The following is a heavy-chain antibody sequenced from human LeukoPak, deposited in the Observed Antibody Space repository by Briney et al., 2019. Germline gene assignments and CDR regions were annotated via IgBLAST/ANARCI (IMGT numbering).Heavy chain of an antibody. CDR3: ARDGSGSYIDALDM. CDR2: ISSGGSTI. Sequence: GGSLRLSCAASGFTFSSYEMNWVRQAPGKGLDWISYISSGGSTIYCADSVKGRFTISRDNAQNSLYLQMNSLRAEDTAVYYCARDGSGSYIDALDMWGQGTMVTVSS. V-gene: IGHV3-48*03. D-gene: IGHD3-10*01. J-gene: IGHJ3*02. CDR1: GFTFSSYE.